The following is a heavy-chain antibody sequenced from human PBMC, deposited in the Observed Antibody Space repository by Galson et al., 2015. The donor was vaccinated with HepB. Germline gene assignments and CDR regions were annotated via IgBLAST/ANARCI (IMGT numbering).Heavy chain of an antibody. CDR1: GYTVTDYY. Sequence: SVKVSCKAFGYTVTDYYMHWVRQAPGQGLEWMGWINPNSGVTKNAQKFEGWVIMTRDTSINTFYMDLIRLTSDDTAVYYCVLEICTSTSCHGSFDYWGQGTLVTVPS. D-gene: IGHD2-2*01. CDR3: VLEICTSTSCHGSFDY. J-gene: IGHJ4*02. CDR2: INPNSGVT. V-gene: IGHV1-2*04.